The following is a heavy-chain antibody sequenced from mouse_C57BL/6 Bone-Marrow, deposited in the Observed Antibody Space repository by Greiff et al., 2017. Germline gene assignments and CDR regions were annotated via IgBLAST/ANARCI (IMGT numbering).Heavy chain of an antibody. V-gene: IGHV5-6*01. J-gene: IGHJ3*01. Sequence: EVHLVESGGDLVKPGGSLKLSCAASGFTFSSYGMSWVRQTPDKRLEWVATISSGGSYTYYPDSVKGRFTISRDNAKNTLYLQMSSLKSEDTAMYYWARQIYYDYDPLAYWGQGTLVTVSA. CDR1: GFTFSSYG. CDR2: ISSGGSYT. CDR3: ARQIYYDYDPLAY. D-gene: IGHD2-4*01.